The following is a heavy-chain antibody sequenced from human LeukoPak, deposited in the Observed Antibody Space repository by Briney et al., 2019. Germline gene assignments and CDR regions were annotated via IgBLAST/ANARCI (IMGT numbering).Heavy chain of an antibody. Sequence: PGGSLRLSCAASGFTFSSYGMHWVRQAPGKGLEWVAFIRYDGSNKYYADSVKGRFTISRDNSKNTLYLQMNSLRAEDTAVYYCAKDPRKAAGCFDYWGQGTLVTVSS. V-gene: IGHV3-30*02. CDR1: GFTFSSYG. J-gene: IGHJ4*02. CDR3: AKDPRKAAGCFDY. CDR2: IRYDGSNK. D-gene: IGHD6-13*01.